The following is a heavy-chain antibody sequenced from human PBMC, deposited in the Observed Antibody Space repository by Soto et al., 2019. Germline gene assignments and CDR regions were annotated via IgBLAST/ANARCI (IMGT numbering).Heavy chain of an antibody. CDR3: AKDIKRNYYCGMDV. CDR2: ISWNSGSI. J-gene: IGHJ6*02. CDR1: GFTFDDYA. Sequence: EVQLVESGGGLVQPGRSLRLSCAASGFTFDDYAMHWVRQAPGKGLEWVSGISWNSGSIGYADSVKGRFTISRDNAKNSLYLQMNSLRAEDTALYYCAKDIKRNYYCGMDVWGQGTTVTVSS. V-gene: IGHV3-9*01.